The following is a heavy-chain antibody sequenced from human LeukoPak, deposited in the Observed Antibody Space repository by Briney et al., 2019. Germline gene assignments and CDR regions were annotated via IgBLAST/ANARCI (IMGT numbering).Heavy chain of an antibody. CDR3: SSGLYYYYFDY. CDR1: GDSINSLDL. D-gene: IGHD3-22*01. CDR2: MYLSGTT. Sequence: PSETLSLTCTVSGDSINSLDLWSWVRQPPGKGLEWSGEMYLSGTTHSNPSVKSRVTISIDKSKNQFFLNLSSVYYCAGLVGRYSSGLYYYYFDYWGQGTLVTVSS. J-gene: IGHJ4*02. V-gene: IGHV4-4*02.